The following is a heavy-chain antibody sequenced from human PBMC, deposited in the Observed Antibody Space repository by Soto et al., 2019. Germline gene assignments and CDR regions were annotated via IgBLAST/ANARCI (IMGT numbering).Heavy chain of an antibody. CDR2: IYGDNDK. J-gene: IGHJ4*02. D-gene: IGHD1-1*01. CDR1: GFSLSNSGVG. Sequence: QITLKESGPSPVKPTQTLTVTCTFSGFSLSNSGVGVAWIRQPPGKALEWLALIYGDNDKRYSPSLKTRLTTTNYTSKTQVAFTMTNLAPVDTATSYCARCTLSASGASAPGTSHVFDSSGPGPRVTVSS. CDR3: ARCTLSASGASAPGTSHVFDS. V-gene: IGHV2-5*02.